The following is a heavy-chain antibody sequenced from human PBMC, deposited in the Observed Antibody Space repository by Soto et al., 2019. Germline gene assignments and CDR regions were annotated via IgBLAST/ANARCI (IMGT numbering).Heavy chain of an antibody. Sequence: ASVKVSCKASGYTFTSYGISWVRQAPGQGLEWMGWISAYNGNTNYAQKLQGRVTMTTDKSTSTAYIELRSLRSDDTAVYYCATQRGSLWPYYFDYWGQGTLVTVSS. D-gene: IGHD3-10*01. CDR2: ISAYNGNT. V-gene: IGHV1-18*01. J-gene: IGHJ4*02. CDR3: ATQRGSLWPYYFDY. CDR1: GYTFTSYG.